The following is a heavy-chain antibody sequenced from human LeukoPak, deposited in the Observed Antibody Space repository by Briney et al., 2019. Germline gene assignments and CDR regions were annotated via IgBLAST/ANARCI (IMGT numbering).Heavy chain of an antibody. CDR1: GFSVTDNY. CDR3: VRDRGDGFPDY. D-gene: IGHD5-24*01. Sequence: GGSLRLSCAISGFSVTDNYMGWVRQAPGKGLEWVSVIETGGSTYYADSVKGRFTISKDNSKDTLSLQLNNLRVDDTAVYYCVRDRGDGFPDYWGQGTLVTVSS. J-gene: IGHJ4*02. CDR2: IETGGST. V-gene: IGHV3-53*01.